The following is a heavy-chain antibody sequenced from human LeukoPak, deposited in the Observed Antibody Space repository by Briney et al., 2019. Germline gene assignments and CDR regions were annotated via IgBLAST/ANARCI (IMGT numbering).Heavy chain of an antibody. CDR3: ARAHSGWYDY. J-gene: IGHJ4*02. D-gene: IGHD6-19*01. Sequence: GGSLRLSCAASGFTFSSYIMNWVRQAPGKGLEWVSSISSSSSYIYYADSVKGRFTISRDNAKNSLYLQMNSLRAEDTAVYYCARAHSGWYDYWGQGTLVTVSS. CDR2: ISSSSSYI. V-gene: IGHV3-21*01. CDR1: GFTFSSYI.